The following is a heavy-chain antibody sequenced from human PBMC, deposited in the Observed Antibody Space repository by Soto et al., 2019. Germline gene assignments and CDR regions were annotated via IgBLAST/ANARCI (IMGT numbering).Heavy chain of an antibody. J-gene: IGHJ4*02. Sequence: PGGSLRLSCAASGFTFTRYSMNWVRQAPGKGLEWVSSISSTTNYIYYADSMKGRFTISRDNSKNTLFLQMSSLRAEDAAVYYRAKDRGGVITMTVLGPFDYWGQGTLVTVSS. CDR3: AKDRGGVITMTVLGPFDY. CDR1: GFTFTRYS. D-gene: IGHD3-22*01. CDR2: ISSTTNYI. V-gene: IGHV3-21*04.